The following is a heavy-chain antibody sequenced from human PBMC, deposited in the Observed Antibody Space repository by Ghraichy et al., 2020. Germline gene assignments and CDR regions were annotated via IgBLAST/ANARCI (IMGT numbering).Heavy chain of an antibody. CDR2: ISGSGDTT. CDR3: ANYPDFTYYYEDLFDY. CDR1: GFTFRRYA. J-gene: IGHJ4*02. D-gene: IGHD3-22*01. V-gene: IGHV3-23*01. Sequence: GESLNISCTASGFTFRRYAMNWVRQAPGKGLEWVSAISGSGDTTYYADSVKGRFFMSSDNSQNTLHLQMNSLRAEDTAIYYCANYPDFTYYYEDLFDYWGQGALVTVSA.